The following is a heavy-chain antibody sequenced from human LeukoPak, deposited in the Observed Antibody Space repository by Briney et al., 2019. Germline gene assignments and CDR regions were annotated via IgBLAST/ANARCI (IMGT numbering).Heavy chain of an antibody. V-gene: IGHV3-23*01. J-gene: IGHJ4*02. Sequence: GGSLRLSCAASGFTFSSYAMSWVRQAPGKGLEWVSAISGSGGSTYYADSVKGRFTISRDNSKNTLYLQMNSLRAEDTAVYYCARDSGSYSHFDYWGQGTLVTVSS. CDR3: ARDSGSYSHFDY. CDR1: GFTFSSYA. CDR2: ISGSGGST. D-gene: IGHD3-10*01.